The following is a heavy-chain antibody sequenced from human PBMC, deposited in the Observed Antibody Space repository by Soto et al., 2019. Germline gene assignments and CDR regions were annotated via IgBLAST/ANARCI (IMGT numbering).Heavy chain of an antibody. V-gene: IGHV3-49*03. CDR1: GFTFGDYA. Sequence: GGSLRLSCTASGFTFGDYAMSWFRQAPGKGLEWVGFIRSKTYGGTTEYAASVKGRFTISRDDSKSTLYLQMNSLKTEDTAVYYCIGDYDSSGRSRVAYWGQGTLVTVSS. CDR3: IGDYDSSGRSRVAY. J-gene: IGHJ4*02. D-gene: IGHD3-22*01. CDR2: IRSKTYGGTT.